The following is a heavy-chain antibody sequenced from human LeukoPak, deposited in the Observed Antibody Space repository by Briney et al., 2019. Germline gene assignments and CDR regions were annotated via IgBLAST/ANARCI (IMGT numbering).Heavy chain of an antibody. J-gene: IGHJ4*02. CDR1: GFTFSSYA. V-gene: IGHV3-23*01. CDR3: AKGYGDFVTPFDY. CDR2: ISGSGGST. D-gene: IGHD4-17*01. Sequence: GRSLRLSCAASGFTFSSYATSWVRQAPGKGLEWVSAISGSGGSTYYADSVKGRFTISRDNSKNTLYLQMNSLRAEDTAVYYCAKGYGDFVTPFDYWGQGTLVTVSS.